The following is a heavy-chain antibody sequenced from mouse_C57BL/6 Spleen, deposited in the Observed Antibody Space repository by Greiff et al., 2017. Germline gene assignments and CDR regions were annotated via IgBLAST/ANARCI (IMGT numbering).Heavy chain of an antibody. CDR1: GFTFSDYG. CDR2: ISSGSSTI. D-gene: IGHD3-3*01. Sequence: EVMLVASGGGLVKPGGSLKLSCAASGFTFSDYGMHWVRQAPEKGLEWVAYISSGSSTIYYADTVKGRFTISRDNAKNTLFLQMTSLRSEDTAMYYCARGLGQDWYFDVWGTGTTVTVSS. V-gene: IGHV5-17*01. CDR3: ARGLGQDWYFDV. J-gene: IGHJ1*03.